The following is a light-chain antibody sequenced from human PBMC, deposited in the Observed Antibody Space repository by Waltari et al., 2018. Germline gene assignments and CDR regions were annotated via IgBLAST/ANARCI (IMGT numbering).Light chain of an antibody. CDR2: EVT. V-gene: IGLV2-23*02. J-gene: IGLJ2*01. Sequence: QSALTQPASVSGSPGQSIPIPCPGTSRAVGSYNFVSWYQQNPGKAPKLMIYEVTKRPSGVSNRFSGSKSGNTASLTISGLQADDEADYYCCSYAGSSTFLFGGGTKLTVL. CDR1: SRAVGSYNF. CDR3: CSYAGSSTFL.